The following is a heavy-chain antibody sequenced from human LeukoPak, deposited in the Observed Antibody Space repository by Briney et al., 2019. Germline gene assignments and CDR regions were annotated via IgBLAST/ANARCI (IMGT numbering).Heavy chain of an antibody. V-gene: IGHV4-4*09. D-gene: IGHD6-19*01. CDR3: VQSTGWPGFDY. CDR2: IYNGVPT. CDR1: GAPISRFY. Sequence: PSETLSLICTASGAPISRFYWSWVRQPPGKGLEWIGNIYNGVPTFFNPSLHSRVTLSVDTSKTQFSLQLAPVTAADTAIYYCVQSTGWPGFDYWGQGILVSVS. J-gene: IGHJ4*02.